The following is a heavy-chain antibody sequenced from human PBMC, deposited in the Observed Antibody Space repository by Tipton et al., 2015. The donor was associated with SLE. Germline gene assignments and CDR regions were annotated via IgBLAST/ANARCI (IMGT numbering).Heavy chain of an antibody. J-gene: IGHJ5*02. D-gene: IGHD4-11*01. CDR1: GGSISSSSYY. CDR3: ARTGTTWHWFDP. V-gene: IGHV4-31*03. Sequence: TLSLTCTVSGGSISSSSYYWGWIRQHPGKGLEWIGYIYYSGSTYYNPSLKSRVTISVDTSKNQFSLKLSSVTAADTAVYYCARTGTTWHWFDPWGQGTLVTVSS. CDR2: IYYSGST.